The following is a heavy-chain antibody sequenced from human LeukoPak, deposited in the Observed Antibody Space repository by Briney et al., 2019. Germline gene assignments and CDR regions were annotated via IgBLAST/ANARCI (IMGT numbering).Heavy chain of an antibody. CDR1: GGSISSYY. Sequence: SETLSLTCTVSGGSISSYYWSWIRQPPGKGLEWIGYIYYSGSTNYNPSLKSRVTISIDTSKNQFSLKLSSVTAADTAVYYCARSPAAGTFIFDYWGQGTLVTVSS. V-gene: IGHV4-59*08. CDR3: ARSPAAGTFIFDY. D-gene: IGHD6-13*01. J-gene: IGHJ4*02. CDR2: IYYSGST.